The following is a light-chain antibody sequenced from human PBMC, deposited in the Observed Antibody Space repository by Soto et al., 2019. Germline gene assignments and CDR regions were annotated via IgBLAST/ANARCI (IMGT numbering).Light chain of an antibody. Sequence: ERLMTQSPATLSVSPGESSALSCRASQSVRSNLAWHQQKPGQAPRLLIYAASTRATGIPARFSGSGSGTDFTLTISSLEPEDFAVYYCQQRSNWPGTFGQGTKVDIK. CDR3: QQRSNWPGT. J-gene: IGKJ1*01. CDR1: QSVRSN. V-gene: IGKV3-11*01. CDR2: AAS.